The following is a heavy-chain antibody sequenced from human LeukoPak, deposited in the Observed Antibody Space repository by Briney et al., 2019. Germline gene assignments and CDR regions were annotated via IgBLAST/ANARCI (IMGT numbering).Heavy chain of an antibody. CDR3: AKAGGYYYDSSGYILGYYYYYMDV. V-gene: IGHV3-23*01. CDR1: GFTFSSYA. J-gene: IGHJ6*03. CDR2: ISGSGGST. Sequence: GGSLRLSCAASGFTFSSYAMSWVRQAPGKGLEWVSAISGSGGSTYYADSVKGRFTISRDNSKNTLYLQMNSLRAEDTAVYYCAKAGGYYYDSSGYILGYYYYYMDVWGKGPTVTVSS. D-gene: IGHD3-22*01.